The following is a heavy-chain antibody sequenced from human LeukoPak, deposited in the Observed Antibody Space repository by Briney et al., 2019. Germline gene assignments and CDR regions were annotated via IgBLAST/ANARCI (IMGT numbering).Heavy chain of an antibody. CDR2: IYPGDSDT. CDR1: GYSFTSYW. V-gene: IGHV5-51*01. J-gene: IGHJ6*03. Sequence: GESLKISCKGSGYSFTSYWIGWVRQLPGKGLEWMGIIYPGDSDTRYSPSFQGQVTISADKSISTAYLQRSSPKASDTAIYYCARHVNRVGAHYYYYMDVWGKGTTVTVSS. CDR3: ARHVNRVGAHYYYYMDV. D-gene: IGHD1-26*01.